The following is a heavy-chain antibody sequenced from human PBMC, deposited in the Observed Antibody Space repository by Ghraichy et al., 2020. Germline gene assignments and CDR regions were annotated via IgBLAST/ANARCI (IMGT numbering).Heavy chain of an antibody. CDR1: GFSFSDYY. CDR3: AREVAGSGGY. V-gene: IGHV3-11*01. D-gene: IGHD6-19*01. J-gene: IGHJ4*02. Sequence: GGSLRLSCAASGFSFSDYYMTWIRQAPGKGLEWVSYISPSGITIYYADSVKGRFTISRDNAKKSLFLQMNSLRADDTAVYYCAREVAGSGGYWGQGTLVTVSS. CDR2: ISPSGITI.